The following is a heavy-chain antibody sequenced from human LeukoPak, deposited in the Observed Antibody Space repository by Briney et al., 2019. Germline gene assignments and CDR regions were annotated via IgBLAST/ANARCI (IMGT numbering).Heavy chain of an antibody. J-gene: IGHJ3*02. CDR1: GFTFSSYS. CDR2: ISSSSSTI. Sequence: GGSLRLSCAASGFTFSSYSMNWVRQAPGKGLEWVSYISSSSSTIYYADSVKGRFTISRDNAKNSLYLQMNSLRAEDTAVYYCARGSDYYDSSGYYYNAFDIWGQGTMVTVSS. D-gene: IGHD3-22*01. V-gene: IGHV3-48*01. CDR3: ARGSDYYDSSGYYYNAFDI.